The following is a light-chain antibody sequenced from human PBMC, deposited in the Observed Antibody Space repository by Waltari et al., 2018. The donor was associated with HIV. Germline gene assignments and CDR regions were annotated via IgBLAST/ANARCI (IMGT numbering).Light chain of an antibody. CDR3: SSYTSSSTLVV. CDR2: DVS. CDR1: SSDVGSYNY. V-gene: IGLV2-14*01. J-gene: IGLJ1*01. Sequence: QSALTQPASVSGSPGQSITISCTGTSSDVGSYNYVSWYQLYPGKAPKLLIYDVSNQPSGGSNRFSGSKSAATASLTISGLQAEDDADYYCSSYTSSSTLVVFGTGTKVTVL.